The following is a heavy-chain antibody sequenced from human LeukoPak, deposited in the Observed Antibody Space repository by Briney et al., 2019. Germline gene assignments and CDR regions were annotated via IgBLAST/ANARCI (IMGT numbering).Heavy chain of an antibody. D-gene: IGHD3-16*02. V-gene: IGHV1-2*02. CDR2: INPNSGGT. J-gene: IGHJ4*02. CDR3: ARVSRRLGELSPFDY. Sequence: ASVKVSCKASGGTFSSYAISWVRQAPGQGLEWMGWINPNSGGTNYAQKFQGRVTMTRDTSISTAYMELSRLRSDDTAVYYCARVSRRLGELSPFDYWGQGTLVTVSS. CDR1: GGTFSSYA.